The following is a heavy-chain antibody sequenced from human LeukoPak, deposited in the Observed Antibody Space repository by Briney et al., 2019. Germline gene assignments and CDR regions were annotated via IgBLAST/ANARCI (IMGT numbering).Heavy chain of an antibody. CDR1: GFTFRNYW. CDR2: IKQDGILK. V-gene: IGHV3-7*01. J-gene: IGHJ5*02. CDR3: ARLGGETTRFDL. Sequence: GGSLRLSCAASGFTFRNYWMSWVRQAPGRGLDWVATIKQDGILKHYVDPVKGRFTISRDNAANSLYLHMDNLRVEDTAVYYCARLGGETTRFDLWGQGALVTVSS. D-gene: IGHD3-16*01.